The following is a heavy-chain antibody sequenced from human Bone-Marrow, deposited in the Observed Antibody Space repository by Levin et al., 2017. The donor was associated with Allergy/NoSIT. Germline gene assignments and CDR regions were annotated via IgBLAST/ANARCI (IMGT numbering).Heavy chain of an antibody. CDR2: ITGSGVET. J-gene: IGHJ4*02. V-gene: IGHV3-23*01. CDR1: GFTFSHNA. D-gene: IGHD1-26*01. Sequence: PGESLKISCAASGFTFSHNAMSWVRQAPGKGLEWVSAITGSGVETFYADSVKGRFTISRDNSKNTLHLQMSSLRGEDTAVYYCAKGTTKWELYDYWGQGTLVTVSS. CDR3: AKGTTKWELYDY.